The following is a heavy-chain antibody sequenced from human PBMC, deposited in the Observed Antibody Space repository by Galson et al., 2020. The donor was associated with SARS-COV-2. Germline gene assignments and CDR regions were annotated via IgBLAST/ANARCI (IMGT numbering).Heavy chain of an antibody. Sequence: NSGGSLSLSCPASASTFTNPYSGCNRQAQEKGLEWLSYFIRHVDTIYYANSGKGRLTIARDNPKQLLFLQMNSLRAEDTAVYYCAKALDGQNFFALWGRGTLVTVSS. V-gene: IGHV3-11*04. D-gene: IGHD1-1*01. CDR3: AKALDGQNFFAL. CDR1: ASTFTNPY. J-gene: IGHJ2*01. CDR2: FIRHVDTI.